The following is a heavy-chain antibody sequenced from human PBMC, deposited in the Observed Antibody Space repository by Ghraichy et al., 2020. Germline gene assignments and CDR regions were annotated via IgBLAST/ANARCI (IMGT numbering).Heavy chain of an antibody. J-gene: IGHJ4*02. CDR3: VRREELTMQDH. Sequence: SETLSLTCTVSGASISSSNHYWVWVRQPPGKGLEWIGTISYSGSTYYHASLQSRVTISVDTSKNQLSLKLTYVTAADTAVYYCVRREELTMQDHWGQGTLVTVSS. CDR2: ISYSGST. CDR1: GASISSSNHY. D-gene: IGHD1-26*01. V-gene: IGHV4-39*01.